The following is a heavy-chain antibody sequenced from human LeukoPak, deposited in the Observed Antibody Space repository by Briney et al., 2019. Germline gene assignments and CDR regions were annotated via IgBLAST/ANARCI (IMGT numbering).Heavy chain of an antibody. CDR1: GFTFTSYE. Sequence: PGGSLRLSCAASGFTFTSYEMNWIRQAPGKGLEWVSYISSSSYTNYADSVKGRFTISRDNAKNSLYLQMNSLRAEDTAVYYCASNIAAAGTGFYSVDYWGQGTLVTVSS. CDR3: ASNIAAAGTGFYSVDY. J-gene: IGHJ4*02. D-gene: IGHD6-13*01. V-gene: IGHV3-48*03. CDR2: ISSSSYT.